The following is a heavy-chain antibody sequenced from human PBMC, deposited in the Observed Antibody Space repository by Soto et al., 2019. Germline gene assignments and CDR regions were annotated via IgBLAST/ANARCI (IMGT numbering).Heavy chain of an antibody. CDR1: GGTFSSYA. D-gene: IGHD6-19*01. Sequence: QVQLVQSGAEVKKPGSSVKVSCKASGGTFSSYAISWVRQAPGQGLEWMGGIIPIFGTANYAQKFQGRVTITADESTSTAYMGLSSLRSEDTAVYYCARGSADSGWGVYYGMDVWGQGTTVTVSS. V-gene: IGHV1-69*01. CDR3: ARGSADSGWGVYYGMDV. CDR2: IIPIFGTA. J-gene: IGHJ6*02.